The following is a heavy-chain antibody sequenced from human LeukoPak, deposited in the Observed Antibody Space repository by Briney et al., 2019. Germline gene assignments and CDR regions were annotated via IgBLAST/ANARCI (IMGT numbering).Heavy chain of an antibody. CDR2: IYSGGST. J-gene: IGHJ6*02. Sequence: PGGSLRLSCAASGFTVSSNYMSWVRQAPGKGLEWVSVIYSGGSTYYADSVKGRFTISRDNSKNTLYLQMNSLRAEDTAVYYCAGLTGRRYYYYGMDVWGQGTTVTVSS. CDR3: AGLTGRRYYYYGMDV. V-gene: IGHV3-53*01. D-gene: IGHD1-20*01. CDR1: GFTVSSNY.